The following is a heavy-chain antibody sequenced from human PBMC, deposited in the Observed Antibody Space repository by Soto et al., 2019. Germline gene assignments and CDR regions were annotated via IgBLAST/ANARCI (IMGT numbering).Heavy chain of an antibody. J-gene: IGHJ4*02. V-gene: IGHV4-34*01. CDR1: GGSFSGYY. D-gene: IGHD3-10*01. CDR3: ARDYYGSGSAYNGYYFDY. CDR2: INHSGST. Sequence: SETLSLTCAVYGGSFSGYYWSWIRQPPGKGLEWIGEINHSGSTNYNPSLKSRVTISVDTSKNQFSLKLSSVTAADTAVYYCARDYYGSGSAYNGYYFDYWGQGTLVTVSS.